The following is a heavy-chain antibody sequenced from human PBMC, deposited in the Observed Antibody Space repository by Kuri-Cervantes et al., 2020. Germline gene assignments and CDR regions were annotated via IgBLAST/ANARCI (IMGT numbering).Heavy chain of an antibody. CDR3: AGQLPHPHFDY. CDR1: GGSYSDHY. V-gene: IGHV4-34*01. Sequence: SQTLSLTCAVYGGSYSDHYWSWIRQPPGKGLECIGEINHSGSTNYNPSLKSRVTISVDTSKNQFSLKLSSVTAADTAVYYCAGQLPHPHFDYWGQGTLVTVSS. D-gene: IGHD1-7*01. J-gene: IGHJ4*02. CDR2: INHSGST.